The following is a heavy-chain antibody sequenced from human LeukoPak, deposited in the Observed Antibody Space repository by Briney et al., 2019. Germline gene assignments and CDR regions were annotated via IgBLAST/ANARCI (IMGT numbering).Heavy chain of an antibody. CDR2: ISGSGGST. Sequence: GGSLRLSCAASGFTFSSYAMSWVRQAPGKGLEWVSAISGSGGSTYYADSAKGRSTISRDNSKNTLYLQMNSLRAEDTAVYYCAKVGAISSWYGHVDYWGQGTLVTVSS. CDR1: GFTFSSYA. D-gene: IGHD6-13*01. J-gene: IGHJ4*02. V-gene: IGHV3-23*01. CDR3: AKVGAISSWYGHVDY.